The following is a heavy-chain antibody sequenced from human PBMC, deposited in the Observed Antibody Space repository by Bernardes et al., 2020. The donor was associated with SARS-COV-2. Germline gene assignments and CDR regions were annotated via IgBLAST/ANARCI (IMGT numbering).Heavy chain of an antibody. Sequence: ASVNVSFKASGYTFASYDINWVRQATGQGLEWMGWMSPNSGNTGYGQKFQGRVTMPRKTSISTAYMELSSLRSEDTVVYYCARGLDDYVDYWGQGTLVTVSS. CDR1: GYTFASYD. J-gene: IGHJ4*02. V-gene: IGHV1-8*01. CDR2: MSPNSGNT. CDR3: ARGLDDYVDY.